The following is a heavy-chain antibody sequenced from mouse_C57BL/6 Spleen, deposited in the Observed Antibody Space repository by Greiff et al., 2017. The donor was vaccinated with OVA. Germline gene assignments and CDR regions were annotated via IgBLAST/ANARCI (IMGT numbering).Heavy chain of an antibody. CDR2: ISSGGDYI. V-gene: IGHV5-9-1*02. CDR1: GFTFSSYA. Sequence: EVKLQESGEGLVKPGGSLKLSCAASGFTFSSYAMSWVRQTPEKRLEWVAYISSGGDYIYYADTVKGRFTISRDNARNTLYLQMSSLKSEDTAMYYCTRDLVYYGNHYYAMDYWGQGTSVTVSS. J-gene: IGHJ4*01. D-gene: IGHD2-1*01. CDR3: TRDLVYYGNHYYAMDY.